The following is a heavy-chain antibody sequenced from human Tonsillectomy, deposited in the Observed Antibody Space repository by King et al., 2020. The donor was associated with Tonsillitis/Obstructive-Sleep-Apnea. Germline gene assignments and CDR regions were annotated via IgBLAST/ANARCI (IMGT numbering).Heavy chain of an antibody. D-gene: IGHD6-13*01. CDR3: AKDLIIAVSGTPGDAFDM. Sequence: EVQLQESGGGLVQPGRSLRLSCAASGFTFDDYAMHWVRQAPGKGLEWVSGISWNSGSVVYAGAVRGRFTISRDNGKNSLYLQMNSLRPDDTALYYCAKDLIIAVSGTPGDAFDMWGQGTMVTVSS. CDR1: GFTFDDYA. V-gene: IGHV3-9*01. CDR2: ISWNSGSV. J-gene: IGHJ3*02.